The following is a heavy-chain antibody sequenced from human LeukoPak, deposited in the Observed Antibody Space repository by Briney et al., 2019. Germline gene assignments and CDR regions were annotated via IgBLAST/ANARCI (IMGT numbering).Heavy chain of an antibody. CDR3: ASFRYYYDSSGYHFDY. CDR1: GSTFSSY. V-gene: IGHV3-21*01. D-gene: IGHD3-22*01. Sequence: GGSLRLSCAASGSTFSSYMNWVRQAPGKGLEWVSSISSTSSYIYYADSVKGRFTISRDNAKNSLYLQMNSLRDEDTAVYYCASFRYYYDSSGYHFDYWGQGTLVTVSS. CDR2: ISSTSSYI. J-gene: IGHJ4*02.